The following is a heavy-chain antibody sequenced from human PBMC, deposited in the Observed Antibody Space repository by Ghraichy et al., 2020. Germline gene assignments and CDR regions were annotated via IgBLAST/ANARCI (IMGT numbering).Heavy chain of an antibody. CDR3: ARELPSYSGSYSDDAFDI. Sequence: GESLNISCAASGFTVSSNYMSWVRQAPGKGLEWVSVIYSGGSTYYADSVKGRFTISRDNSKNTLYLQMNSLRAEDTAVYYCARELPSYSGSYSDDAFDIWGQGTMVTVSS. CDR2: IYSGGST. J-gene: IGHJ3*02. CDR1: GFTVSSNY. D-gene: IGHD1-26*01. V-gene: IGHV3-53*01.